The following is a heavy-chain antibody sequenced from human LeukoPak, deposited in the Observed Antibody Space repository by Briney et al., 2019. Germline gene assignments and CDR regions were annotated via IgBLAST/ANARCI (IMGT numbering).Heavy chain of an antibody. D-gene: IGHD3-16*01. CDR1: GFTFSNYG. CDR3: ARYLRVFDS. V-gene: IGHV3-7*01. J-gene: IGHJ4*02. CDR2: IRQDGSEK. Sequence: GGSLRLSCAASGFTFSNYGMHWVRQAPGKGLEWVATIRQDGSEKYYVDSVKGRFTFSRDNAKNSLYLQMNSLRAEDTAVYYCARYLRVFDSWGQGTLVTVSS.